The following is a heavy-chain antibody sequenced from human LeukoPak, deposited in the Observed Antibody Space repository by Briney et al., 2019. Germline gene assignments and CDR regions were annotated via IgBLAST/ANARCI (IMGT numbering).Heavy chain of an antibody. J-gene: IGHJ4*02. CDR1: GYAFTSYA. V-gene: IGHV1-69*13. Sequence: SVKVSCKASGYAFTSYAISWVRQAPGQGLEWMGGIIPIFGTANYAQKFQGRVTITADESTSTAYMELSSLRSEDTAVYYCARDRGLGYCSSTSCYIGELDYWGQGTLVTVSS. CDR3: ARDRGLGYCSSTSCYIGELDY. CDR2: IIPIFGTA. D-gene: IGHD2-2*02.